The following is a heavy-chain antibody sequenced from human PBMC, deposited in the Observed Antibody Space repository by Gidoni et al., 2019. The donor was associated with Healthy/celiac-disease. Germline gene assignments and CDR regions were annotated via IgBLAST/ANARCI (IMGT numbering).Heavy chain of an antibody. CDR3: AKVLDLPPFYSRGSHDAFDI. J-gene: IGHJ3*02. V-gene: IGHV3-30*18. D-gene: IGHD6-19*01. CDR2: ISYDGSNK. CDR1: GFTFRRYG. Sequence: QVRLVESGGGVVQPGRSLRLYCADSGFTFRRYGMHWVRQAPGKGLELVAVISYDGSNKYYADSVKGRFTISRDNSKNTLYLQMNSLRAEDTAVYYCAKVLDLPPFYSRGSHDAFDIWGQGTMVTVSS.